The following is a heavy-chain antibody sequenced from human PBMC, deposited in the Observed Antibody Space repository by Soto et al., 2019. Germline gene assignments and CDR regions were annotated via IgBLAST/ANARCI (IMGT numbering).Heavy chain of an antibody. J-gene: IGHJ6*02. D-gene: IGHD2-21*02. V-gene: IGHV3-23*01. CDR3: AKEGGDLDYYYGMDV. CDR2: ISGSGGST. CDR1: GFTFSSYA. Sequence: GGSLRLSCAASGFTFSSYAMSWFRQAPGKGLEWVSAISGSGGSTYYADSVKGRFTISRDNSKNTLYLQMNSLRAEDTAVYYCAKEGGDLDYYYGMDVWGQGTTVTVSS.